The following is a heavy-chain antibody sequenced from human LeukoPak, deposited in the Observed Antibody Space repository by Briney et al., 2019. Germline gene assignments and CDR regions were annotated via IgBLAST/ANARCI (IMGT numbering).Heavy chain of an antibody. CDR1: GFTFSSYS. V-gene: IGHV3-48*04. J-gene: IGHJ4*02. CDR2: ISSGSSTI. D-gene: IGHD6-13*01. Sequence: GGSLRLSCAASGFTFSSYSMNWVRQAPGKGLEWVSYISSGSSTIYYADSVKGRFTISRDNAKNSLYLQMNSLRAEDTAVYYCARSYSSSWVDYWAREPWSPSP. CDR3: ARSYSSSWVDY.